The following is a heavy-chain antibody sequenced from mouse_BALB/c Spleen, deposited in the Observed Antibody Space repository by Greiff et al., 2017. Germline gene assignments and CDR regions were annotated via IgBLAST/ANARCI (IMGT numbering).Heavy chain of an antibody. CDR3: ARGDTTVVALYWYFDV. Sequence: EVKLMESGGGLVKPGGSLKLSCAASGFTFSSYAMSWVRQTPEKRLEWVATISSGGSYTYYPDSVKGRFTISRDNARNILYLQMSSLRSEDTAMYYCARGDTTVVALYWYFDVWGAGTTVTVSS. J-gene: IGHJ1*01. CDR2: ISSGGSYT. CDR1: GFTFSSYA. D-gene: IGHD1-1*01. V-gene: IGHV5-9-3*01.